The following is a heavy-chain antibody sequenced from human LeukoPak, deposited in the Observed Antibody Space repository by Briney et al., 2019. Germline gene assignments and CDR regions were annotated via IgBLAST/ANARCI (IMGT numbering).Heavy chain of an antibody. V-gene: IGHV3-7*03. CDR1: GFTFSSYW. CDR3: ARDGGFDTTYYYYYYGMDV. D-gene: IGHD3-16*01. J-gene: IGHJ6*04. CDR2: IKQDGSEK. Sequence: GGSLRLSCAASGFTFSSYWMSWVRQAPGKGLEWVANIKQDGSEKYYVDSVQGRFTISRDNAKNSLYLQMNSLRAEDTAVYYCARDGGFDTTYYYYYYGMDVWGKGTTVTVSS.